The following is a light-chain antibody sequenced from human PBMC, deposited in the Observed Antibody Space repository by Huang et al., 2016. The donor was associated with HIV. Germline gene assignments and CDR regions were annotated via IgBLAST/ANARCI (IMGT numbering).Light chain of an antibody. CDR3: QQYDNWPPYT. V-gene: IGKV3-15*01. CDR2: ATS. Sequence: EIVMTQSPATLSVSPGERATLSCRASQSISSNLAWYQQKPGQAPRLLIYATSTRATGIPARFSCSGSETEFTLTITSLQSEDFAVYYCQQYDNWPPYTFGQGTKLEIK. J-gene: IGKJ2*01. CDR1: QSISSN.